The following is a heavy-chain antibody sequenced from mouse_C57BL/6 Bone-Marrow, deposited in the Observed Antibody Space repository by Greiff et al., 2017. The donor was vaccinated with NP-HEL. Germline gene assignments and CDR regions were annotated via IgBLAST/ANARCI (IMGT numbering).Heavy chain of an antibody. V-gene: IGHV5-15*01. CDR3: TRRGDYGFAY. Sequence: EVKLMESGGGLAQPGGSLKLSCAASGFTFSDYGMAWVRQAPRKGPEWVAFISNLAYSIYYADTVTGRITISRENAKNTLYLEMSSLRSEDTAMYYCTRRGDYGFAYWGEGTLVTVSA. CDR2: ISNLAYSI. CDR1: GFTFSDYG. D-gene: IGHD2-4*01. J-gene: IGHJ3*01.